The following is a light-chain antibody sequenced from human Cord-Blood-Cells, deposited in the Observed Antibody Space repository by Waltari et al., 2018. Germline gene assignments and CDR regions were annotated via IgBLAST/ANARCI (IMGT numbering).Light chain of an antibody. CDR3: QQYYSTPSYT. CDR2: WAS. V-gene: IGKV4-1*01. J-gene: IGKJ2*01. CDR1: QRVLYSSNNKNY. Sequence: DIVMTQSPDSLAVSLGERATINCKSSQRVLYSSNNKNYLAWYQQKPGQPPKLRIYWASTRESGVPDRFSGSGSGTDFTLTISSLQAEYVAVYYCQQYYSTPSYTFGQGTKLEIK.